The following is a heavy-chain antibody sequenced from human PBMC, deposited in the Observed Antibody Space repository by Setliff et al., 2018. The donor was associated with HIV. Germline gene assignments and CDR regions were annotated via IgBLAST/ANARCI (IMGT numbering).Heavy chain of an antibody. CDR3: ARVRYYNFWSSTTCTNWFHP. V-gene: IGHV4-61*09. D-gene: IGHD3-3*01. Sequence: PSETLSLTCTVSGGSITSGNYFWTWIRRPAGKGLEWIGHIYTDGSTNYNPSFRSRVTISVDSSKNQFSLKLSSVTAADTAVYYCARVRYYNFWSSTTCTNWFHPWGQGTLVTVSS. CDR1: GGSITSGNYF. J-gene: IGHJ5*02. CDR2: IYTDGST.